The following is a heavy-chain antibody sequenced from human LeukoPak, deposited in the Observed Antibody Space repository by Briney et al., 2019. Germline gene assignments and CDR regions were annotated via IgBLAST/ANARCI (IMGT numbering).Heavy chain of an antibody. D-gene: IGHD3-22*01. CDR2: ITTTGATT. Sequence: AGSLRLSGAASGFTFGSYGMSWVRQPPGKGLEWVAFITTTGATTSYAGSVKGRFTISRDNARDTLYMQMNSLRDEDTALYYCTIMHGYYDGSGYWVQWGQGTLVTVSS. V-gene: IGHV3-23*01. CDR1: GFTFGSYG. CDR3: TIMHGYYDGSGYWVQ. J-gene: IGHJ4*02.